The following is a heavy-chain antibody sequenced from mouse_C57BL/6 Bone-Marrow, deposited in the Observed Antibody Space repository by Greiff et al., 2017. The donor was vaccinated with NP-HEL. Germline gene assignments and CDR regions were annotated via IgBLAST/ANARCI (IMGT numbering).Heavy chain of an antibody. V-gene: IGHV5-9-1*02. CDR2: ISSGGDYT. D-gene: IGHD2-4*01. J-gene: IGHJ2*01. CDR1: GFTFSSYA. Sequence: EVKVVESGEGLVKPGGSLKLSCAASGFTFSSYAMSWVRQTPEKRLEWVAYISSGGDYTYYADTVKGRFTISRDNARNTLYLQMSSLKSEDTAMYYCTREGGLRHFDYWGQGTTLTVSS. CDR3: TREGGLRHFDY.